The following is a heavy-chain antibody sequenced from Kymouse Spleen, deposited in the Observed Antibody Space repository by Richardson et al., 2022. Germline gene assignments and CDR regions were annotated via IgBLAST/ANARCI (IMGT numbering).Heavy chain of an antibody. V-gene: IGHV3-23*04. J-gene: IGHJ6*02. D-gene: IGHD6-19*01. CDR3: AKGGSSGWWDYYYYYGMDV. Sequence: EVQLVESGGGLVQPGGSLRLSCAASGFTFSSYAMSWVRQAPGKGLEWVSAISGSGGSTYYADSVKGRFTISRDNSKNTLYLQMNSLRAEDTAVYYCAKGGSSGWWDYYYYYGMDVWGQGTTVTVSS. CDR2: ISGSGGST. CDR1: GFTFSSYA.